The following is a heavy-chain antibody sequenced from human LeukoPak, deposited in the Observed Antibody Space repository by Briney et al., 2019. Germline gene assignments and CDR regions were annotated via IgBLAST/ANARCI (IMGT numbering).Heavy chain of an antibody. D-gene: IGHD5-24*01. CDR1: GFTLSSYT. J-gene: IGHJ4*02. Sequence: GGSLRLSCAASGFTLSSYTMNWVRQPPGKGLEWVSNIGTSSTTIYYADSVKGRFTISRDSAKNSLYLQMNSLRAEDTAVYYCARASVEGYYFDYWGQGTLVTVSS. V-gene: IGHV3-48*04. CDR2: IGTSSTTI. CDR3: ARASVEGYYFDY.